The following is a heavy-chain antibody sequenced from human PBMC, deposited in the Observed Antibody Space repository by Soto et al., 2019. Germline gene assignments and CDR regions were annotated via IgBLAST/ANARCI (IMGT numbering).Heavy chain of an antibody. CDR1: GGSISSGDYY. CDR2: IYYSGST. Sequence: KSSETLSLTCTVSGGSISSGDYYWSWIRQPPGKGLEWIGYIYYSGSTYYKPSLKSRVTISVDTSKNQFSLKLSSVTAADTAVYYCARDRPFDIWGQGTMVTVSS. CDR3: ARDRPFDI. J-gene: IGHJ3*02. V-gene: IGHV4-30-4*01.